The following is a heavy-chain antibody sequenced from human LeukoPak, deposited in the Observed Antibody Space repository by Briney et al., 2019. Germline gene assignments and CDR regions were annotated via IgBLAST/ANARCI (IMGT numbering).Heavy chain of an antibody. V-gene: IGHV3-11*04. D-gene: IGHD5-12*01. CDR2: ISSSGSTI. CDR3: ARQGATSAAAYYYYYMDV. CDR1: GFTFSDYY. Sequence: GGSLRLSCAASGFTFSDYYMSWIRQAPGKGLEWVSYISSSGSTIYYADSVKGRFTISRDNAKNSLYLQMNSLRAEDTAVYYCARQGATSAAAYYYYYMDVWGKGTTVTVSS. J-gene: IGHJ6*03.